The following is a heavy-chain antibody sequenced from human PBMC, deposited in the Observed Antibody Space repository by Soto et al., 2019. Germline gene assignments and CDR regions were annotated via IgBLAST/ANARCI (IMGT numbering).Heavy chain of an antibody. CDR3: VRDRGNTLRMEV. Sequence: SETLSLTCSVSVASITSGGSYCTWIRQHPGEGLEWIGNILYSEKNYYNPSLKSRVTISLDTSKNQFSLKVNSVTAADTAVYYCVRDRGNTLRMEVWGQGTTVSVSS. CDR2: ILYSEKN. CDR1: VASITSGGSY. D-gene: IGHD3-16*01. J-gene: IGHJ6*01. V-gene: IGHV4-31*03.